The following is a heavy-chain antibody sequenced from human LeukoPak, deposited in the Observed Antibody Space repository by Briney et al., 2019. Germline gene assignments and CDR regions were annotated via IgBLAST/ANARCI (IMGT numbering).Heavy chain of an antibody. CDR1: RFTFNNFG. CDR3: AKDLHGGYSRDY. J-gene: IGHJ4*02. V-gene: IGHV3-30*02. Sequence: PGGSLRLSCAASRFTFNNFGMHWVRQAPGKGLEWVSFIGYEGVHKYYADSGKGRFTISKDNSKGPLYLQMNSLRPEDTAVYYCAKDLHGGYSRDYWGQGTLVTVFS. CDR2: IGYEGVHK. D-gene: IGHD4-23*01.